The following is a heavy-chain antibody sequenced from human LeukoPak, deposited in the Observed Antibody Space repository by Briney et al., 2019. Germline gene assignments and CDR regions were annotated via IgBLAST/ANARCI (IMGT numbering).Heavy chain of an antibody. V-gene: IGHV3-9*01. CDR1: GFTFDDYA. D-gene: IGHD1-26*01. J-gene: IGHJ4*02. CDR3: AKDLGSYHSSAFHY. Sequence: GGSLRLSCAASGFTFDDYAMHWVRQAPGKGLEWVSGISWNSGSIGYADSVKGRFTISRDNAKNSLYLQMNSLRAEDTALYYCAKDLGSYHSSAFHYWGQGTLITVSS. CDR2: ISWNSGSI.